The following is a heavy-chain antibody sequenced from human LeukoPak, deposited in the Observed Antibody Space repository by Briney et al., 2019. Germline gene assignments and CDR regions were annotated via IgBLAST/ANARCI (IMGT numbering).Heavy chain of an antibody. CDR2: IIPIFGTA. D-gene: IGHD2-2*01. CDR1: GGTFSSYA. J-gene: IGHJ6*04. V-gene: IGHV1-69*13. Sequence: GASVKVSCKASGGTFSSYAISWVRQAPGQGLEWMGGIIPIFGTANYAQKFQGRVTITADESTSTAYMELSSLRSEDTAVYHCARDGAVVPAARDYYYYGMDVWGKGTTVTVSS. CDR3: ARDGAVVPAARDYYYYGMDV.